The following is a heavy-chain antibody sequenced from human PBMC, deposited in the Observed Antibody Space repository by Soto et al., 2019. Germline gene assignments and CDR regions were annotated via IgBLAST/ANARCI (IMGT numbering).Heavy chain of an antibody. CDR2: INHSGST. CDR1: GGSFSGYY. D-gene: IGHD3-3*01. Sequence: SETLSLTCAVYGGSFSGYYWSWIRQPPGKGLEWIGEINHSGSTNYNPSLKSRVTISVDTSKNQFSLKLSSVTAADTAVYYCARGKKFITIFGVVIIENGWFDPWGQGTLVTVSS. CDR3: ARGKKFITIFGVVIIENGWFDP. J-gene: IGHJ5*02. V-gene: IGHV4-34*01.